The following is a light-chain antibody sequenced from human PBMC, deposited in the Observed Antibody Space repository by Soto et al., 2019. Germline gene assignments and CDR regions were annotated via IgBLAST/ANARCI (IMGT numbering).Light chain of an antibody. CDR2: EVS. CDR1: RSDVGGYNY. J-gene: IGLJ1*01. V-gene: IGLV2-14*01. CDR3: SSYTSSSTPYV. Sequence: QSALTRPASVNGSPGQSVTISFSGTRSDVGGYNYVSWYQKKPGKAPKLMIYEVSIRPSGVSDRFSGSKSGNTASLTITGLQAEDEADYYCSSYTSSSTPYVFGSGTKVTVL.